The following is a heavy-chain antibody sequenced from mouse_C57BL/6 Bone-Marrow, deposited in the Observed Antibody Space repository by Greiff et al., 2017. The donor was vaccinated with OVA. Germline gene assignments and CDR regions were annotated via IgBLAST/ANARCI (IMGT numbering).Heavy chain of an antibody. CDR2: IYPSDSET. Sequence: VKLQQPGAELVRPGSSVKLSCKASGYTFTSYWMDWVKQRPGQGLEWIGNIYPSDSETHYNQKFKDKATLTVDKSSSTAYMQLSSLTSEDSAVYYYAREGAIYYDCGIAYWGQGTLVTVSA. J-gene: IGHJ3*01. CDR3: AREGAIYYDCGIAY. D-gene: IGHD2-4*01. CDR1: GYTFTSYW. V-gene: IGHV1-61*01.